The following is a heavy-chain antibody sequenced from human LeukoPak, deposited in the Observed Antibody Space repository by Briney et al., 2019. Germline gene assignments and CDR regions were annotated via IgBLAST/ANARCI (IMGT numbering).Heavy chain of an antibody. CDR2: ISSSSSYI. CDR1: GFTFSSYS. CDR3: ARVRVTMVRGYYMDV. D-gene: IGHD3-10*01. J-gene: IGHJ6*03. Sequence: GGSLRLSCAASGFTFSSYSMNWVRQAPGKGLEWVSSISSSSSYIYYADSVKGRFTISRDNAKNSLYLQMNSLRAEDTAVYYCARVRVTMVRGYYMDVWGKGTTVTVSS. V-gene: IGHV3-21*01.